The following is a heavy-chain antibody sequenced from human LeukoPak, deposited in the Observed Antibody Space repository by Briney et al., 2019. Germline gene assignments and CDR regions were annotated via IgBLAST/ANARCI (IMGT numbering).Heavy chain of an antibody. CDR2: ISSSGVGT. CDR3: ARDLLGYCTNGICYDKSNWFDP. Sequence: GGSLILYCVTSGFTFIHYAMTWVRQAPGKGLEWVSSISSSGVGTHYADSVKGRFTISRDNAKNSLYLQMNSLRAEDTAVYYCARDLLGYCTNGICYDKSNWFDPWGQGTLVTVSS. J-gene: IGHJ5*02. CDR1: GFTFIHYA. V-gene: IGHV3-21*01. D-gene: IGHD2-8*01.